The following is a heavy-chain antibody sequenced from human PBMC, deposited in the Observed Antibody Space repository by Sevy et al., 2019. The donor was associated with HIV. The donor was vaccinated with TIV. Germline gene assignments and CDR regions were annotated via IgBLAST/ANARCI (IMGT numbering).Heavy chain of an antibody. CDR3: ARDLAHRLAARPSVHDY. CDR1: GFTFSSYS. V-gene: IGHV3-21*01. J-gene: IGHJ4*02. Sequence: GGSLRLSCAASGFTFSSYSMNWVRQAPGKGLEWVSSISSSSSYIYYADSVKGRFTISRDNAKNSLYLQMNSLRAEDTAVYYCARDLAHRLAARPSVHDYWGQGTLVTVSS. D-gene: IGHD6-6*01. CDR2: ISSSSSYI.